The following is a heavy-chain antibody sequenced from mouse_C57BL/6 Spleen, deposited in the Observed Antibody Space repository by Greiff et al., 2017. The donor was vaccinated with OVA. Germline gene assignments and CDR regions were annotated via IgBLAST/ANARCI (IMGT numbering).Heavy chain of an antibody. V-gene: IGHV1-54*01. CDR1: GYAFTNYL. J-gene: IGHJ2*01. CDR3: ASGDYHGYFDY. CDR2: INPGSGGN. Sequence: VKLVESGAELVRPGTSVKVSCKASGYAFTNYLIAWVKQRPGQGLEWIGVINPGSGGNTYNETVKGKATLTADKSSSTAYLQLSSLTSEDSAVYYCASGDYHGYFDYWGQGTTLTVSS. D-gene: IGHD1-1*01.